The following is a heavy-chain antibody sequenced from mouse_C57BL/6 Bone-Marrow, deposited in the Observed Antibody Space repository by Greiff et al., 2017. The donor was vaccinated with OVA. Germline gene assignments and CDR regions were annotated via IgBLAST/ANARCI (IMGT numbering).Heavy chain of an antibody. J-gene: IGHJ3*01. CDR2: IWGVGST. CDR1: GFSLTSYG. Sequence: QVQLKESGPGLVAPSQSLSITCTVSGFSLTSYGVAWVRQSPGKGLEWLGVIWGVGSTNYNSALKSRLIISKDNSKSQVFLKMNSLQTDDTAMYYCAIYYYGSSPFAYWGQGTLVTVSA. CDR3: AIYYYGSSPFAY. D-gene: IGHD1-1*01. V-gene: IGHV2-6*01.